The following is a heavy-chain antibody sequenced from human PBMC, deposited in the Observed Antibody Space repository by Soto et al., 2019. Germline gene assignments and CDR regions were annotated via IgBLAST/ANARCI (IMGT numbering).Heavy chain of an antibody. J-gene: IGHJ4*02. Sequence: EVQLLESGGGLVQPGGSLRLSCAASGFTFNNYAMSWVRQAPGKGLEWVSTITGGGAGTYYADSVKGRFTISRDNSNNTLYLQMNSLRVEDTALYYCAKCFRNYAADNFDNWGKGTLVTVSS. CDR1: GFTFNNYA. CDR2: ITGGGAGT. V-gene: IGHV3-23*01. D-gene: IGHD4-4*01. CDR3: AKCFRNYAADNFDN.